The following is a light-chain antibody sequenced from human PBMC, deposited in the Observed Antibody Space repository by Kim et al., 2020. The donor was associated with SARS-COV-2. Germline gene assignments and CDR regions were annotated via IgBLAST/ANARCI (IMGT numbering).Light chain of an antibody. Sequence: QSALTQPASVSVSPGQSLTISCTGTSSDVGCYNLVSWYQQHPGKAPKLMVYEVSKRPSGVSNRFSGAKSGNTASLTISGLQADDEADYYCCSYAGSSTLLFGGGTQLTVL. CDR1: SSDVGCYNL. CDR3: CSYAGSSTLL. V-gene: IGLV2-23*02. J-gene: IGLJ2*01. CDR2: EVS.